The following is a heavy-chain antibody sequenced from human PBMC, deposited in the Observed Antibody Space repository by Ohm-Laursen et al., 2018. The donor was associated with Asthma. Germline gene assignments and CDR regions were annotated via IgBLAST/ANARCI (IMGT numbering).Heavy chain of an antibody. D-gene: IGHD4-17*01. Sequence: GSLRLSCTAPGYSFSLYSIHWIRQAPGKGLQWVASISTASTFIYYADSVKGRFTISRDNAKSSVYLQMNSLTAEDTAVYYCARDPPVTTVTTGEYFDLWGQGTLVTVSS. CDR3: ARDPPVTTVTTGEYFDL. J-gene: IGHJ4*02. CDR2: ISTASTFI. V-gene: IGHV3-21*04. CDR1: GYSFSLYS.